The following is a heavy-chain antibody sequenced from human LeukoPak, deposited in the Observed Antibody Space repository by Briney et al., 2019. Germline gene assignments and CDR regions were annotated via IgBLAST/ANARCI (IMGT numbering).Heavy chain of an antibody. J-gene: IGHJ6*02. Sequence: GGSLRLSCAASGFTVSSNYMSWVHQAPGKGLEWVSVIYSGGSTYYADSVKGRFTISRDNSKNTLYLQMNSLRAEDTAVYYCARDIGDGDYGDNYYYGMDVWGQGTTVTVSS. V-gene: IGHV3-66*01. CDR3: ARDIGDGDYGDNYYYGMDV. CDR2: IYSGGST. CDR1: GFTVSSNY. D-gene: IGHD4-17*01.